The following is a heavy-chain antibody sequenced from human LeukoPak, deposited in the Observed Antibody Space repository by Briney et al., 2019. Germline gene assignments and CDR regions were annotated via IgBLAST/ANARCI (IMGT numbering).Heavy chain of an antibody. CDR3: AKDLYYYGSGSYSD. J-gene: IGHJ4*02. Sequence: GGSLRLSCAASGFTFSSYGMHWVRQAPGKGLEWVAFIRYDGSNKYYADSVKGRFTISRDNSKNTLYLQMNSLRAEDTAVYYCAKDLYYYGSGSYSDWGRGTLVTVSS. V-gene: IGHV3-30*02. D-gene: IGHD3-10*01. CDR2: IRYDGSNK. CDR1: GFTFSSYG.